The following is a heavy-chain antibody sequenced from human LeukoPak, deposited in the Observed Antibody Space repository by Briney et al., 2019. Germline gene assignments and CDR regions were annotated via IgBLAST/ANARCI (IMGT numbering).Heavy chain of an antibody. CDR3: ARDRTPTDSSGYVGYWFDP. J-gene: IGHJ5*02. D-gene: IGHD3-22*01. CDR1: GFTFSSYS. V-gene: IGHV3-21*01. CDR2: ISSSSRYI. Sequence: GGSLRLSCAASGFTFSSYSMNWVRQAPGKGLEWVSSISSSSRYIYYADSVKGRFTISRDNAKNSLYLQMNSLRAEDTAVYYCARDRTPTDSSGYVGYWFDPWGQGTLVTVSS.